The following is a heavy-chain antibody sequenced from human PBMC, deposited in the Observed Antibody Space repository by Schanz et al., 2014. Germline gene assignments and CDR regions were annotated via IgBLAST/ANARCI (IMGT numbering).Heavy chain of an antibody. J-gene: IGHJ6*03. CDR2: IKSDGSST. CDR3: AKGPYYYYYMDV. CDR1: GFTFSSYW. Sequence: VRLVESGGGVVQPGRSLRLSCAASGFTFSSYWMHWVRQVPGKGLVWVSRIKSDGSSTSYADSVKGRFTISRDNAKNTLYLQMNSLRADDTAVYYCAKGPYYYYYMDVWGNGTTVTVSS. V-gene: IGHV3-74*02.